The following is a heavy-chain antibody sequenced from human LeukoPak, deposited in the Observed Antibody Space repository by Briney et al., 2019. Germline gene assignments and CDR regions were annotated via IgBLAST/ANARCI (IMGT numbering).Heavy chain of an antibody. CDR2: INHSGST. Sequence: SGTLSLTCAVYGGSFSGYYWSWIRQPPGKGLEWIGEINHSGSTNYNPSLKSRVTISVDTSKNQFSLKLSSVTAADTAVYYCARQPEGWYGSYYYYMDVWGKGTTVTISS. D-gene: IGHD6-19*01. J-gene: IGHJ6*03. V-gene: IGHV4-34*01. CDR1: GGSFSGYY. CDR3: ARQPEGWYGSYYYYMDV.